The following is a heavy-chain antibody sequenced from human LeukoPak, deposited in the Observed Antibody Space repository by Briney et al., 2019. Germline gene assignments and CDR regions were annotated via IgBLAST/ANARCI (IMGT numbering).Heavy chain of an antibody. CDR1: GFTFSSYS. V-gene: IGHV3-21*01. CDR3: ARENYGGNYHDAFDI. D-gene: IGHD4-23*01. Sequence: GGSLRLSCAASGFTFSSYSMNWVRQAPGKGLEWVSSISSSSSYIYYADSVKGRFTISSDNAKNSLYLQMNSMRAEDTAVYYCARENYGGNYHDAFDIWGQGTMVTVSS. CDR2: ISSSSSYI. J-gene: IGHJ3*02.